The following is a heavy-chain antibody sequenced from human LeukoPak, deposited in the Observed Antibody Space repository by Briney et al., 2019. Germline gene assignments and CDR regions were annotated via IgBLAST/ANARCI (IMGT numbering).Heavy chain of an antibody. CDR1: GWSFSGYY. J-gene: IGHJ4*02. CDR3: ARGRGVYYYGTYGRESQGYYFDY. CDR2: INHSGST. Sequence: TPSETLSLTCAVYGWSFSGYYWSWIPQPPGKGLEWIGEINHSGSTNYNPSLKSRVTISEDTSNNQFTLKLSSVTAADRAVYYCARGRGVYYYGTYGRESQGYYFDYWGQGTLVTVSS. D-gene: IGHD3-10*01. V-gene: IGHV4-34*01.